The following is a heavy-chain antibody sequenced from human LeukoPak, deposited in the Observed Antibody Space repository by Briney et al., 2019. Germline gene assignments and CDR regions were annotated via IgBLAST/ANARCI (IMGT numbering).Heavy chain of an antibody. CDR2: IYYSGST. CDR1: GGSISSGGYY. J-gene: IGHJ6*02. D-gene: IGHD3-10*01. Sequence: SETLSLTCTVSGGSISSGGYYWSWIRQPPGKGLEWIAYIYYSGSTNYNPSLESRVTISVDTSKNQFSLNLNSVTAADTAVYYCASGGSGTYPYYYGIDVWGQGTTVTVS. CDR3: ASGGSGTYPYYYGIDV. V-gene: IGHV4-61*08.